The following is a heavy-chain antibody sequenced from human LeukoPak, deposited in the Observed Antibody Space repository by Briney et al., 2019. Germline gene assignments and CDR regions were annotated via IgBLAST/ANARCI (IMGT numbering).Heavy chain of an antibody. Sequence: SETLSLTCAVSGYSISSGDYWAWIRQPPGKGLEWIGSIYHSGSTHYNPSFKSRVTISVDTSKNQFALKLRSVTAADTAVYYCARNYSNFVVVSAVSNNWFDPWGQGTLVTVSP. V-gene: IGHV4-38-2*01. CDR1: GYSISSGDY. CDR3: ARNYSNFVVVSAVSNNWFDP. D-gene: IGHD2-2*01. J-gene: IGHJ5*02. CDR2: IYHSGST.